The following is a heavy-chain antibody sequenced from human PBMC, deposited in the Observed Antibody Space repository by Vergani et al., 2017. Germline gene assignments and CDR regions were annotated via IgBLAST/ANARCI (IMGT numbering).Heavy chain of an antibody. Sequence: QVQLQESGPGLVKPSETLSLTCTVSGGSISNYYWSWIRQPPGKGLEWIGYIYYSGSTNYNPSLKSRVTISVDTSKNQFSLKLSSVTAADTAVYYCARLTRYSSGWYFDYWGQGTLVTVSS. CDR3: ARLTRYSSGWYFDY. V-gene: IGHV4-59*01. CDR1: GGSISNYY. D-gene: IGHD6-19*01. CDR2: IYYSGST. J-gene: IGHJ4*02.